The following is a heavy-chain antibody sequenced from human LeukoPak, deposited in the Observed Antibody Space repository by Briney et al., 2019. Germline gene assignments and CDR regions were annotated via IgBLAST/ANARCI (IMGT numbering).Heavy chain of an antibody. J-gene: IGHJ4*02. CDR2: IYYSGST. CDR1: GGSISSSSYY. D-gene: IGHD3-10*01. CDR3: ARGHDYYGSGSYYNPFDY. V-gene: IGHV4-39*07. Sequence: SETLSLTCTVSGGSISSSSYYWGWIRQPPGKGLEWIGSIYYSGSTYYNPSLKSRVTISVDTSKNQFSLKLSSVTAADTAVYYCARGHDYYGSGSYYNPFDYWGQGTLVTVSS.